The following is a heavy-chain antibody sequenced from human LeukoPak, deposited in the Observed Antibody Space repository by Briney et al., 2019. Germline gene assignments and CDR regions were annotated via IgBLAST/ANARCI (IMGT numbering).Heavy chain of an antibody. Sequence: PGGSLRLSCAASGVTFSSNWMSWVRQAPGKGLEWVANIKQDGTEKYYVDSVRGRFTISRDNAKNSLYLQMNSLRAEDTAVYYCASQALRAVDIWGQGTMVTVSS. CDR1: GVTFSSNW. CDR3: ASQALRAVDI. V-gene: IGHV3-7*05. J-gene: IGHJ3*02. CDR2: IKQDGTEK. D-gene: IGHD2-15*01.